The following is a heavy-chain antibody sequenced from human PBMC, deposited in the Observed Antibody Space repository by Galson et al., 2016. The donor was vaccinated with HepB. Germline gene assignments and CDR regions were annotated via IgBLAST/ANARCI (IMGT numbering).Heavy chain of an antibody. J-gene: IGHJ3*02. D-gene: IGHD6-6*01. Sequence: SCKASRGTFNSYAISWVRQAPGEGLAWVGGIVPLVDVVHYAQKFQGRVTITADKSTSTTYAELSSLRSEDTALYYCARGRLVRDAFDIWGQGTMVTVSS. V-gene: IGHV1-69*10. CDR2: IVPLVDVV. CDR1: RGTFNSYA. CDR3: ARGRLVRDAFDI.